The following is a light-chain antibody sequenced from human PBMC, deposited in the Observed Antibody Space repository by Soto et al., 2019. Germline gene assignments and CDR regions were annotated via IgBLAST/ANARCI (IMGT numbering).Light chain of an antibody. CDR3: ISYTGSSTSYV. CDR1: SSDIGAYGY. J-gene: IGLJ1*01. V-gene: IGLV2-14*01. Sequence: QSVLTQPASLSGSPGQSITISCTGTSSDIGAYGYVSWFQQHPGKAPKLMIYEVTYRPSGVSHRFSASKSGNTASLTISGLQAGDEADYYCISYTGSSTSYVFGTGTKVIVL. CDR2: EVT.